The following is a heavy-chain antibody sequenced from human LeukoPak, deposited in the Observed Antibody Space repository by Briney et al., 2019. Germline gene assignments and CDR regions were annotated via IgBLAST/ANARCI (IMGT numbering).Heavy chain of an antibody. D-gene: IGHD3-10*01. CDR3: ARGRGEGRGIAMVRGVRAPSYNWFDP. CDR2: MYYSSGNT. Sequence: PSETLSLTCAVYGGSFSGYYWSWIRQPPGKGLEWIGSMYYSSGNTYYNPSLKSRVTISVDTSKNQFSLKLSSVTAADTAVYYCARGRGEGRGIAMVRGVRAPSYNWFDPWGHGTQVTVSS. V-gene: IGHV4-34*01. J-gene: IGHJ5*02. CDR1: GGSFSGYY.